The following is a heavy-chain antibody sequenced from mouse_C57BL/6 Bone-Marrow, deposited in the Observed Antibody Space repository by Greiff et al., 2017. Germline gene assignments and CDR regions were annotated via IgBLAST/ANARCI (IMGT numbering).Heavy chain of an antibody. V-gene: IGHV1-74*01. Sequence: QVQLPPPGADLVTPGASVKVSCKASGYPFTSSWMHWVTQRPGPGLEWIGRIHPSDRDTNSNQKFKGTATLTVDKSSSTAYMQLSSLTSEDSAVYYWAIRIRCYYAMDYWGQGTSVTVSS. CDR3: AIRIRCYYAMDY. CDR2: IHPSDRDT. D-gene: IGHD1-1*01. J-gene: IGHJ4*01. CDR1: GYPFTSSW.